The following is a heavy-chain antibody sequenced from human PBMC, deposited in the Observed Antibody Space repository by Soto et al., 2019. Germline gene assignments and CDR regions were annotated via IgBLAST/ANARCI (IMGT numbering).Heavy chain of an antibody. V-gene: IGHV3-49*05. Sequence: EVQLVESGGRLVKPGRSLRLSCTGSGFTFGDYTVSWFRQAPGKGLEWLGLIRSKSYGGTTDYAASVKGRFTISREDSKTVAYVQMNSLKIEDTAMYYCSRERGTGTYYYAFDVWGQGTMVTVSS. CDR2: IRSKSYGGTT. D-gene: IGHD1-26*01. J-gene: IGHJ3*01. CDR1: GFTFGDYT. CDR3: SRERGTGTYYYAFDV.